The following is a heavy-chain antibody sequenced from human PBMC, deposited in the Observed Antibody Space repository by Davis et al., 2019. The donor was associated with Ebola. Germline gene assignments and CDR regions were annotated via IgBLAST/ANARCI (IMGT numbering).Heavy chain of an antibody. D-gene: IGHD7-27*01. J-gene: IGHJ4*02. CDR3: ARGTLTGEEYFDL. CDR1: GFTFSSYE. CDR2: ISNSGITA. V-gene: IGHV3-48*03. Sequence: PGGSLRLSCEASGFTFSSYEMNWVRQAPGKGLEWVSYISNSGITAYYADSVKGRFTISRDNAKTSVYLQMDSLRVEDTSVYYCARGTLTGEEYFDLWGQGTLVTVSS.